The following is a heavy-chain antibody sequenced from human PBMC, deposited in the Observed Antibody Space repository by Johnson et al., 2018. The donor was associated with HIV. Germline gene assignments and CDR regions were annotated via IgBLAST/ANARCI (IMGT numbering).Heavy chain of an antibody. D-gene: IGHD4-23*01. CDR2: MSFDGNNR. CDR3: AKEAYGGNSPHAFDI. V-gene: IGHV3-30-3*01. Sequence: QVQLVESGGGVVQPGRSLRLSCAASGFTFSSNPMHLVRQAPGKGLEWVAVMSFDGNNRYYADSVKGRFTISRDNSKNTLYLQMNSLRAEDTAVYYCAKEAYGGNSPHAFDIWGQGTMVTVSS. CDR1: GFTFSSNP. J-gene: IGHJ3*02.